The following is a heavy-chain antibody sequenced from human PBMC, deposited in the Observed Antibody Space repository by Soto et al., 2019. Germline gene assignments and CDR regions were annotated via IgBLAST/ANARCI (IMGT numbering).Heavy chain of an antibody. Sequence: GGSLRLSCAASGFTFSSYGMHWVRQAPGKGLEWVVIILSDGSNKYYADSVKGRFTISRDNSKNTRYLQMNSLGDEDTAVYYCAKGATVVTGYGMDVWGQGTTVTVSS. CDR1: GFTFSSYG. CDR3: AKGATVVTGYGMDV. D-gene: IGHD4-4*01. V-gene: IGHV3-30*18. CDR2: ILSDGSNK. J-gene: IGHJ6*02.